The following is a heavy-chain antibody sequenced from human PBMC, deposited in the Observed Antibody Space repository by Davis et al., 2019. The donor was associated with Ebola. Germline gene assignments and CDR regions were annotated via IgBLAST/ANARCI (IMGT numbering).Heavy chain of an antibody. CDR3: ARGVSTFGGLLVPETYFDF. J-gene: IGHJ4*02. CDR1: GFTFTTST. V-gene: IGHV3-7*03. Sequence: GESLKISCVASGFTFTTSTMHWVRQAPGKGLEWVANIKQDGSEKYYVDSVKGRFTISRDNAKNSLYLQMNRLGVEDTAIYYCARGVSTFGGLLVPETYFDFWGQGTQDTVSS. CDR2: IKQDGSEK. D-gene: IGHD3-16*01.